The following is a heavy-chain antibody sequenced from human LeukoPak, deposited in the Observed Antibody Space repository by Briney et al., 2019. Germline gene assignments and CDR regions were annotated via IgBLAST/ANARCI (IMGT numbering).Heavy chain of an antibody. CDR3: VRDRDF. Sequence: MASETLSLTCTVSGGSISGSNYYWTWIRQPPGKGLEWIASIFYSGSTYYSPSLKSRITISVDTSKNQFSLKLTSLTAADTAVYYCVRDRDFWGQGTLVTVSS. J-gene: IGHJ4*02. V-gene: IGHV4-39*07. CDR1: GGSISGSNYY. CDR2: IFYSGST.